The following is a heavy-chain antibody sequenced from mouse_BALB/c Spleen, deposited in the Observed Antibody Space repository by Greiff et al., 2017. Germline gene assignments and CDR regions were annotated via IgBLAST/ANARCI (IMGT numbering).Heavy chain of an antibody. Sequence: EVQGVESGGGLVQPGGSRKLSCAASGFTFSSFGMHWVRQAPEKGLEWVAYISSGSSTIYYADTVKGRFTISRDNPKNTLFLQMTSLRSEDTAMYYCAREGYYDSSMDYWGQGTSVTVSS. CDR2: ISSGSSTI. D-gene: IGHD2-4*01. CDR1: GFTFSSFG. V-gene: IGHV5-17*02. J-gene: IGHJ4*01. CDR3: AREGYYDSSMDY.